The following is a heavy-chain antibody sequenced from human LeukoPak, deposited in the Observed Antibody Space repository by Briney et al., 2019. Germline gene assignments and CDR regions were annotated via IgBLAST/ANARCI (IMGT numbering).Heavy chain of an antibody. CDR3: AGSDYSSLDY. V-gene: IGHV3-48*02. J-gene: IGHJ4*02. Sequence: PGGSLRLSCAASGFTFSTYSMNWVRQAPGKGLEWVSYIPSSGNAIYYADSVKGRFTISRDNAKNSLYLQMNSLRDEDTAVYYCAGSDYSSLDYWGQGALVTVSS. CDR1: GFTFSTYS. D-gene: IGHD6-19*01. CDR2: IPSSGNAI.